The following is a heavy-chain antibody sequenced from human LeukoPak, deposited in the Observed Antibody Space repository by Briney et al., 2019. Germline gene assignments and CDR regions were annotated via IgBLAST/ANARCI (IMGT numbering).Heavy chain of an antibody. J-gene: IGHJ4*02. CDR1: GFTFSSYA. V-gene: IGHV3-30-3*01. CDR3: ASVGYYDSSGYSNYTFDY. D-gene: IGHD3-22*01. CDR2: ISYDGSNK. Sequence: RGSLRLSCAASGFTFSSYAMHWVRQAPGKGLEWVAVISYDGSNKYYADSVKGRFTISRDNSKNTLYLQMNSLRAEDTAVYYCASVGYYDSSGYSNYTFDYWGQGTLVTVSS.